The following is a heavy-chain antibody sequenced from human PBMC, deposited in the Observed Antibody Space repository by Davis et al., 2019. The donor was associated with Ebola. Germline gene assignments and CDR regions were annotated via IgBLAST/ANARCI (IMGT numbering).Heavy chain of an antibody. CDR3: TTTTVYFDY. Sequence: GESLKISCAASGFTFSGSAMHWVRQASGKGLEWVGRIRSKANSYATAYAASVKGRFTISRDDSKNTAYLQMNSLKTEDTAVYYRTTTTVYFDYWGQGTLVTVSS. CDR2: IRSKANSYAT. D-gene: IGHD4-17*01. CDR1: GFTFSGSA. V-gene: IGHV3-73*01. J-gene: IGHJ4*02.